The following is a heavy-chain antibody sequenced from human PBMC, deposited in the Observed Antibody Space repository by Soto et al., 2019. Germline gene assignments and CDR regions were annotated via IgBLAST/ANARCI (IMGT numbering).Heavy chain of an antibody. J-gene: IGHJ4*02. D-gene: IGHD1-26*01. CDR2: INSDGTNT. Sequence: EVQLVESGGGLVQPGGSLRLSCAASGFTFSKFWMHWVRQPPGKGLVWVSRINSDGTNTDYADFVKGRFTISRDNAKNTVYLQVNSLRAEDTSTYYCVRGWVSMSWDLLWGQGTLVTVSS. CDR1: GFTFSKFW. CDR3: VRGWVSMSWDLL. V-gene: IGHV3-74*01.